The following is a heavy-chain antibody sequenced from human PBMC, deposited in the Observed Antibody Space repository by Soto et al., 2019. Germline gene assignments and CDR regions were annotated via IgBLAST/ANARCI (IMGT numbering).Heavy chain of an antibody. CDR2: IYYSGST. J-gene: IGHJ4*02. CDR3: ARGRYDFWSGYYSDY. Sequence: PSETLSLTCTVSGGSISSYYWNWIRQPPGKGLEWIGYIYYSGSTNNNPSLKSRVTISVDTSKNQFSLQLSSVTAADTAVYYCARGRYDFWSGYYSDYWGQGTLVTVSS. V-gene: IGHV4-59*12. CDR1: GGSISSYY. D-gene: IGHD3-3*01.